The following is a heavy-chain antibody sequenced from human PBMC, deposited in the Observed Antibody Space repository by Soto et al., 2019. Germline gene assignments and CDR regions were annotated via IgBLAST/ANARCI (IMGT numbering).Heavy chain of an antibody. CDR2: IYYSGST. Sequence: PSETLSLTCTVSGGSISSGGYYWSWVRQHPGKGLEWIGYIYYSGSTYYNPSLKSRVTISVDTSKNQLSLKLSSVTAADTAVYYCASEPVISGMEVCGQVITVSV. V-gene: IGHV4-31*03. CDR1: GGSISSGGYY. CDR3: ASEPVISGMEV. J-gene: IGHJ6*02.